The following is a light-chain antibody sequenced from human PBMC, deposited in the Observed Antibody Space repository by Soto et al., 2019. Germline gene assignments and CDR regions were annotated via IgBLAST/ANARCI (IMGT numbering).Light chain of an antibody. CDR2: DAS. CDR3: QQRSNWRFT. J-gene: IGKJ3*01. CDR1: QSVSSY. Sequence: EIVLTQSPATLSLSPGERATLSCRASQSVSSYLAWYQKKPGQAPRLLIYDASNRSTCIPARFSGSGSGTDFTLTISSLEPEDFAVYYCQQRSNWRFTFGPGTKVDIK. V-gene: IGKV3-11*01.